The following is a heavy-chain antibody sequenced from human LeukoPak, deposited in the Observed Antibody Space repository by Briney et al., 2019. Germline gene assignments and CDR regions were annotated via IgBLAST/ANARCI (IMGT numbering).Heavy chain of an antibody. CDR3: ARPVVPYYFDY. D-gene: IGHD2-2*01. CDR2: MYHSGST. V-gene: IGHV4-38-2*01. Sequence: SETLSLTCAVSGYSISSGYYWGCIRLPPGKGLEWIGSMYHSGSTYYNPSLKSRVTISVDTSKNQFSLKLSSVTAADTAVYYCARPVVPYYFDYWGQGTLVTVSS. J-gene: IGHJ4*02. CDR1: GYSISSGYY.